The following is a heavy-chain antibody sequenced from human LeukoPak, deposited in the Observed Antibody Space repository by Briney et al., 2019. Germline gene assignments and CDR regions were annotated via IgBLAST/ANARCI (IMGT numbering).Heavy chain of an antibody. CDR3: ARAPMGTAALY. CDR1: GYTFTNFD. Sequence: ASVKVSCKASGYTFTNFDINWVRQAPGQGLEWMGWVNPVTGNAGSAQKFQGRVTLTRDTSISTAYMELNSLTSDDTAFYYCARAPMGTAALYWGQGTLVTVSS. V-gene: IGHV1-8*01. CDR2: VNPVTGNA. D-gene: IGHD2-2*01. J-gene: IGHJ4*02.